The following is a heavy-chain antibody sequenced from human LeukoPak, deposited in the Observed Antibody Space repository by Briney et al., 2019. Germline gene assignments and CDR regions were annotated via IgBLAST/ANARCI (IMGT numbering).Heavy chain of an antibody. Sequence: RGESLKISCKVSGYTFTSYWIGWVRQMPGKGLEWMGIIYPGDSDTKYSPSFQGQITISVDKSISTAYLQWSSLKASDTAIYYCARTSGSSYYASYMDVWGKGTTVTVSS. CDR1: GYTFTSYW. V-gene: IGHV5-51*01. J-gene: IGHJ6*03. CDR2: IYPGDSDT. CDR3: ARTSGSSYYASYMDV. D-gene: IGHD1-26*01.